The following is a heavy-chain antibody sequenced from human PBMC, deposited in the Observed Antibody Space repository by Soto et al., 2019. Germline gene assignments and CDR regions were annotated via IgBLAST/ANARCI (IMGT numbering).Heavy chain of an antibody. V-gene: IGHV3-33*01. J-gene: IGHJ3*02. CDR3: ARLNDYGDYVYAFDI. D-gene: IGHD4-17*01. CDR2: IWYDGSNK. Sequence: QVQLVESGGGVVQPGRSLSLSCAASGFTFSSYGMHWVRQAPGKGLEWVAVIWYDGSNKYYADSVKGRFTISRDNSKNTLYLQMNSLRAEDTAVYYCARLNDYGDYVYAFDIWGQGTMVTVSS. CDR1: GFTFSSYG.